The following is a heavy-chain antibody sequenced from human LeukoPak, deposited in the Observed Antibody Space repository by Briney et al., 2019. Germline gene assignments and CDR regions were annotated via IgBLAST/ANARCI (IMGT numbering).Heavy chain of an antibody. CDR1: GYSISSGYY. J-gene: IGHJ5*02. V-gene: IGHV4-38-2*02. CDR3: ARGISFWPRLGWFDP. CDR2: IYHSGST. Sequence: PSETLSLTCTVSGYSISSGYYWGWIRQPPGKGLEWIGSIYHSGSTYYNPSLKSRVTISVDTSKNQFSLKLSSVTAADTAVYYCARGISFWPRLGWFDPWGQGTLVTVSS. D-gene: IGHD2/OR15-2a*01.